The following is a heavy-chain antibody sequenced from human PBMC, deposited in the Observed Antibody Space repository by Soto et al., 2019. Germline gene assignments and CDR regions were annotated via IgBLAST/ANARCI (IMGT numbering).Heavy chain of an antibody. V-gene: IGHV3-33*01. CDR2: IWYDGGVR. CDR1: GFYFSEYA. CDR3: AREWKPSAVDV. Sequence: GGSLRLSCAASGFYFSEYAMPWARQAQGKGLEWVADIWYDGGVRYYADSVKGRFTVSRDNPKSILYLQMNSLRADDTAVYYCAREWKPSAVDVWGQGTTVTVS. D-gene: IGHD1-1*01. J-gene: IGHJ6*02.